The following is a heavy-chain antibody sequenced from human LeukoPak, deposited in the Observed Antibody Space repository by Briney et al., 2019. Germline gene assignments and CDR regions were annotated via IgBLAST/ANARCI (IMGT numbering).Heavy chain of an antibody. D-gene: IGHD3-16*01. Sequence: PSETLSLTCAVYGGSFSGYYWSWLRQPPGKGLEWIGEINHSGSTNYNPSLKSRVAISVDTSKNQFSLKLSSVTAADTAVYYCARRRGGGYYYYYMDVWGKGTTVTISS. CDR1: GGSFSGYY. CDR2: INHSGST. CDR3: ARRRGGGYYYYYMDV. V-gene: IGHV4-34*01. J-gene: IGHJ6*03.